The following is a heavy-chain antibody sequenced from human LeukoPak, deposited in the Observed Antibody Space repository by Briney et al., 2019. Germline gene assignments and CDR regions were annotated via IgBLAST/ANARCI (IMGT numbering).Heavy chain of an antibody. D-gene: IGHD3-10*01. CDR2: ISSSGSTI. V-gene: IGHV3-48*04. CDR1: GFTLSSYS. CDR3: ARGSITMVRGVITDYYYYGMDV. Sequence: GGSLRLSCAASGFTLSSYSMNWVRQAPGKGLEWVSYISSSGSTIYYADSVKGRFTISRDNAKNSLYLQMNSLRAEDTAVYYCARGSITMVRGVITDYYYYGMDVWGKGTTVTVSS. J-gene: IGHJ6*04.